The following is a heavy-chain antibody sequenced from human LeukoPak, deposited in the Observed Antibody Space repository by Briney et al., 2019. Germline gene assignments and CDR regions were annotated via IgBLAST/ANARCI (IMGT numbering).Heavy chain of an antibody. CDR2: ISGSDGST. CDR3: AKGRGYCTGGSCYSDY. J-gene: IGHJ4*02. Sequence: GGSLRLSCTASGLIFSNYAMSWVRQAPGKGLEWVSPISGSDGSTYYADSVKGGFTISRDNSKNTLYLQMNSLRVEDTAIYNCAKGRGYCTGGSCYSDYWGQGTLVTVSS. V-gene: IGHV3-23*01. CDR1: GLIFSNYA. D-gene: IGHD2-15*01.